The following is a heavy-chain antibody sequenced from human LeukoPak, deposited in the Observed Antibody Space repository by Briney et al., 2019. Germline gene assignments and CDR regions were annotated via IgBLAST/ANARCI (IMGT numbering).Heavy chain of an antibody. Sequence: SETLSLTCSVSGDSVSSSNYFWGWFRQPPGKGLEWIATIYYSGSTYYNPSLKSRVTISVDTSKNQFSLKLSSVTAADTAVYYCARQFPYSSGYYSFDYWGQGTLVTVSS. D-gene: IGHD3-22*01. J-gene: IGHJ4*02. CDR1: GDSVSSSNYF. V-gene: IGHV4-39*01. CDR3: ARQFPYSSGYYSFDY. CDR2: IYYSGST.